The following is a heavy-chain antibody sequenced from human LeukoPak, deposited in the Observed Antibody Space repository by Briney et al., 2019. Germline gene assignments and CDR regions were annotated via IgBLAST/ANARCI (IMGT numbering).Heavy chain of an antibody. CDR1: GGSISSYY. J-gene: IGHJ5*02. CDR3: ARRDYVWGSYRDNWFDP. Sequence: SETLSLTCTVSGGSISSYYWSWIRQPPGKGLEWIGYIYYSGSTNYNPSLKSRVTISVDTSKNQFSLKLSSVTAADTAVYYCARRDYVWGSYRDNWFDPWGQGTLVTVSS. CDR2: IYYSGST. D-gene: IGHD3-16*02. V-gene: IGHV4-59*08.